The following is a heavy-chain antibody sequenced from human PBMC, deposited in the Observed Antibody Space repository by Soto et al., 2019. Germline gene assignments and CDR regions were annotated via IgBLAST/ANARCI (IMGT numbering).Heavy chain of an antibody. Sequence: ASVKVSCKASGYTFTSYAMHWVRQAPGQRLEWMGWINAGNGNTKYSQKFQGRVTITRDTSASTAYMELSSLRSEDTAVYYCARDKRDSGPNRYFDYWGQGTLVTVS. CDR2: INAGNGNT. CDR1: GYTFTSYA. CDR3: ARDKRDSGPNRYFDY. D-gene: IGHD6-19*01. V-gene: IGHV1-3*01. J-gene: IGHJ4*02.